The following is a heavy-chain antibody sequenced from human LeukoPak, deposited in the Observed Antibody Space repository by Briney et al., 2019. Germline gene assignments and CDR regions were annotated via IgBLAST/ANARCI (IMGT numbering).Heavy chain of an antibody. Sequence: PSETLSLTCTVSGGSISSSSYYWGWIRQPPGKGLEWIGSIYYSGSTYYNPSLKSRFTISVDTSKNQFSLKLSSATAADTAVYYCARDFWSGYSLDWFDPWGQGTLVTVSS. D-gene: IGHD3-3*01. CDR3: ARDFWSGYSLDWFDP. V-gene: IGHV4-39*02. CDR2: IYYSGST. CDR1: GGSISSSSYY. J-gene: IGHJ5*02.